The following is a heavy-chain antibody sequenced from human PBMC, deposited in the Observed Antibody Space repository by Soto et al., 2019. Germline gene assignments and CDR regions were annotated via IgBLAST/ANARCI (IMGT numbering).Heavy chain of an antibody. CDR2: IIPIFGTA. J-gene: IGHJ5*02. D-gene: IGHD3-22*01. CDR1: GGTFSSYA. CDR3: ARDYYDSSGPPGFDP. V-gene: IGHV1-69*13. Sequence: SVKVSCKASGGTFSSYAISWVRQAPGQGLEWMGGIIPIFGTANYAQKFQGRVTITADESTSTAYMELSSLRSEDTAVYYCARDYYDSSGPPGFDPWGQGTLDTVSS.